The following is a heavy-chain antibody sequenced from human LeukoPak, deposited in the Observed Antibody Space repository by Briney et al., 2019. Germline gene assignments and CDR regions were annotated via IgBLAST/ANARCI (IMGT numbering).Heavy chain of an antibody. CDR3: ARAYSSRINWFDP. Sequence: SETLSLTCTVSGDSLSSNYWSWIRQPPGKGLEWIGYIYYSGSTKYNPSLKSRVTISVDTSKNQFSLKLSSVTAADTVVYYCARAYSSRINWFDPWGQGTLVTVSS. V-gene: IGHV4-59*01. D-gene: IGHD6-13*01. J-gene: IGHJ5*02. CDR1: GDSLSSNY. CDR2: IYYSGST.